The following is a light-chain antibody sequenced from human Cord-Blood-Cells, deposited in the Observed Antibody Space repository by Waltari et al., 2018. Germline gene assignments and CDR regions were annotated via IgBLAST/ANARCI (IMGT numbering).Light chain of an antibody. J-gene: IGLJ3*02. Sequence: QSALTQPRSVSGSPGPPVTISCTGTSSDVGGYTYVPWYQQHPGKAPKLMIYDVSKRPSGVPDRFSGSKSGNTASLTISGLQAEDEADYYCCSYAGSYTWVFGGGTKLTVL. V-gene: IGLV2-11*01. CDR1: SSDVGGYTY. CDR2: DVS. CDR3: CSYAGSYTWV.